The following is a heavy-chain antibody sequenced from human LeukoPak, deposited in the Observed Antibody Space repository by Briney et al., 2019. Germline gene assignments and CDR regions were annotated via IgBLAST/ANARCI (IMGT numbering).Heavy chain of an antibody. CDR1: GFTFSSYG. Sequence: GGSLRLSCAASGFTFSSYGMTWVRQAPGKGLEWVSYISSSSSTIYYADSVKGRFTISRDNSKNTLYLQMNSLRAEDTAVYYCAKPARTDYADYWGQGTLVTVSS. D-gene: IGHD1-14*01. CDR3: AKPARTDYADY. J-gene: IGHJ4*02. CDR2: ISSSSSTI. V-gene: IGHV3-48*01.